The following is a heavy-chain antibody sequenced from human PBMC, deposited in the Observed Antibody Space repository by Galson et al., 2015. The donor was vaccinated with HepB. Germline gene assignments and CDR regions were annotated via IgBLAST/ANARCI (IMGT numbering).Heavy chain of an antibody. Sequence: SLRLSCAASGFTFSSYSMNWVRQAPGKGLGWVSSISSSSSYIYYADSVKGRFTISRDNAKNSLYLQMNSLRAEDTAVYYCAGPGPVGATTSLLGYWGQGTLVTVSS. J-gene: IGHJ4*02. CDR3: AGPGPVGATTSLLGY. D-gene: IGHD1-26*01. CDR2: ISSSSSYI. V-gene: IGHV3-21*01. CDR1: GFTFSSYS.